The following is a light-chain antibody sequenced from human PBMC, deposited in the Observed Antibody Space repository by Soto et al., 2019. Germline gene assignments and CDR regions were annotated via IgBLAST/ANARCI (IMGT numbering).Light chain of an antibody. Sequence: IELKQSPGTLSLSPGERATLSCRASQSVSSGYLAWYQQKPGQAPRLLIYGASNRATGIPDRFSGSGSGTDFTLTISRLEPEDFATYYCQHYYSYPWTFGQGTKVDIK. CDR1: QSVSSGY. J-gene: IGKJ1*01. V-gene: IGKV3-20*01. CDR2: GAS. CDR3: QHYYSYPWT.